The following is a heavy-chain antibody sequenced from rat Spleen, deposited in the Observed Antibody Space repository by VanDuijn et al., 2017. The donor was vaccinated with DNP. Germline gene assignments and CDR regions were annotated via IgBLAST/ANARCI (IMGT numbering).Heavy chain of an antibody. CDR1: GFTFSDYY. CDR3: ARHVLPLRVWDY. CDR2: ISFDGGST. D-gene: IGHD4-1*01. J-gene: IGHJ2*01. V-gene: IGHV5-22*01. Sequence: EVDLVESGGGLVQPGRSLKLSCAASGFTFSDYYMAWVRQAPTRGLELVAYISFDGGSTYYGDSVKGRFTISRENAKSTLYLQMNSLRSEDMATYYCARHVLPLRVWDYWGQGVMVTVSS.